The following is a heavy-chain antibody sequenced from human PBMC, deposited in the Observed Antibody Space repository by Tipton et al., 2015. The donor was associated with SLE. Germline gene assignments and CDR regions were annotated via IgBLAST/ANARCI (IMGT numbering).Heavy chain of an antibody. D-gene: IGHD1-26*01. CDR1: GGSISRSSNY. CDR2: INHSGNT. V-gene: IGHV4-39*07. Sequence: TLSLTCGVSGGSISRSSNYWGWIRQPPGKGLEWIGSINHSGNTYYNPSLKSRVIISVDTSKNQISLRLTSVTAADTAVFYCARHISGSYNRMAFDAFDVWGQGTMVSVSS. CDR3: ARHISGSYNRMAFDAFDV. J-gene: IGHJ3*01.